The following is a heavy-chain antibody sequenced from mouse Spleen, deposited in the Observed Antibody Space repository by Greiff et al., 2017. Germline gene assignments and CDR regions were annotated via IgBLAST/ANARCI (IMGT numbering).Heavy chain of an antibody. CDR1: GFSLTGYG. J-gene: IGHJ3*01. Sequence: VNVVESGPGLVAPSQSLSITCTVSGFSLTGYGVHWVRQPPGKGLEWLGLIWGDGSTDYNSALKSRLSICKDNSKSQVFLKMNRQQTDDTARYYCARDPAERGSWFGYWGQGNLVTVSA. CDR3: ARDPAERGSWFGY. V-gene: IGHV2-6-7*01. D-gene: IGHD3-1*01. CDR2: IWGDGST.